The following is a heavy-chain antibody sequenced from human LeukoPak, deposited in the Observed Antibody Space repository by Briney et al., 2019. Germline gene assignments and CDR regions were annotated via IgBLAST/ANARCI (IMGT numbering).Heavy chain of an antibody. D-gene: IGHD1-26*01. J-gene: IGHJ5*02. V-gene: IGHV4-59*08. CDR2: IHYSGST. CDR3: ARVGASNWFDP. Sequence: PSETLSLTCSVSGGSISSYYWSWIRQPPGKGLEWIAYIHYSGSTNYNPSLKSRVTISVDTSKNQFSLKLSPVTAADTVVYYCARVGASNWFDPWGQGTLVTVFS. CDR1: GGSISSYY.